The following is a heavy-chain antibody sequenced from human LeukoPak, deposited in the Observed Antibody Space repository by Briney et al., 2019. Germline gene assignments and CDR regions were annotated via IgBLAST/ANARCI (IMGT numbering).Heavy chain of an antibody. J-gene: IGHJ4*02. CDR2: INPNSGGT. CDR1: GYTFTSYY. CDR3: ARSRTGSGFLFDY. D-gene: IGHD3-10*01. V-gene: IGHV1-2*02. Sequence: ASVKVSCKASGYTFTSYYIHWVRQAPGQGLGWMGWINPNSGGTNYVQKFQGRVTMTRDTSISTAYMELSRLRSDDTAVYYCARSRTGSGFLFDYWGQGTLVTVSS.